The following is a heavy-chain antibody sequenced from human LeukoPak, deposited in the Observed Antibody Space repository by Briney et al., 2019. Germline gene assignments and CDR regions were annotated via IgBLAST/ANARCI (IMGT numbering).Heavy chain of an antibody. D-gene: IGHD3-3*01. J-gene: IGHJ6*03. CDR3: ARGPDYDFWSSDYYMDV. CDR2: MNPNSGNT. CDR1: GYSFTSYD. Sequence: ASVKVSCKASGYSFTSYDINWVRQATGQGLEWMGWMNPNSGNTGYAQKFQGRVTITRNTSISTAYMELSSLRSEDTAVYYCARGPDYDFWSSDYYMDVWGKGTTVTVSS. V-gene: IGHV1-8*03.